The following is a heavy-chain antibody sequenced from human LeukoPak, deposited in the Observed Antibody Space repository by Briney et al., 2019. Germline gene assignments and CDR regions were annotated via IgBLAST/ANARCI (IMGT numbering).Heavy chain of an antibody. Sequence: SETLSLTCTVSGGXISSYYWSWIRQPPGKGLEWIGYIYYSGSTNYNPSLKSRVTMSVDTSKNQFSLKLSSVTAADTAVYYCARVSPLGGWFDPWGQGTLVTVSS. CDR3: ARVSPLGGWFDP. J-gene: IGHJ5*02. D-gene: IGHD3-16*01. V-gene: IGHV4-59*01. CDR1: GGXISSYY. CDR2: IYYSGST.